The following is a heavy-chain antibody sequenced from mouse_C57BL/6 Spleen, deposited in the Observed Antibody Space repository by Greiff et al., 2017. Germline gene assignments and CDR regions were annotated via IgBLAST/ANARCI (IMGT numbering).Heavy chain of an antibody. J-gene: IGHJ2*01. CDR1: GFNIKDDY. CDR3: TFTTVVAHCFDY. V-gene: IGHV14-4*01. Sequence: VQLQQSGAELVRPGASVKLSCTASGFNIKDDYMHWVKQRPEQGLEWIGWIDPENGDTEYAAKFQGKATITADPSSNTAYLQLSSLTSEDTAVYYCTFTTVVAHCFDYWGQGTTRTVSS. CDR2: IDPENGDT. D-gene: IGHD1-1*01.